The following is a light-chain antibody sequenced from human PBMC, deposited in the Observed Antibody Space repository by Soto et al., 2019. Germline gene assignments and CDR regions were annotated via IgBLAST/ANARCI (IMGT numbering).Light chain of an antibody. Sequence: DIQMTQSPPTLAASFGDRVTITCRASQPVSTWVDWYQHKPGKAPKVIIYDASSLERGVPSRFRGSGSGTEFTLIISSLQPDDFETYYCQQYNSDSHTFGQGTKVDIK. CDR3: QQYNSDSHT. J-gene: IGKJ1*01. CDR1: QPVSTW. CDR2: DAS. V-gene: IGKV1-5*01.